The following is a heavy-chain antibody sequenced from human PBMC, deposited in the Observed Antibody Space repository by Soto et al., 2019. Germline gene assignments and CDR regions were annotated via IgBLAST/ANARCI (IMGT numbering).Heavy chain of an antibody. CDR2: INHSGST. CDR1: GGSFRGYY. J-gene: IGHJ3*02. V-gene: IGHV4-34*01. CDR3: ARPRSSIADGGAFDI. D-gene: IGHD6-6*01. Sequence: LSLTCAVYGGSFRGYYWSWIRQPPGKGLEWIGEINHSGSTNYNPSLKSRVTISVDTSKNQFSLKLSSVTAADTAVYYCARPRSSIADGGAFDILGQGTMVTVSS.